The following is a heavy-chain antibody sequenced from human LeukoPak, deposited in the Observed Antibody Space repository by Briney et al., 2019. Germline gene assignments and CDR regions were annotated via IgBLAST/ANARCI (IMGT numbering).Heavy chain of an antibody. Sequence: ASVKVSCKASGYTFTSYGISWVRQAPGQGLEWMGWISSYNGSTNYAQKLQGRATMTTDTSTNTAYMELRSLRSDDTAVYYCARGSFPSDDILTGPFDNWGQGTLVTVSS. V-gene: IGHV1-18*01. J-gene: IGHJ4*02. CDR1: GYTFTSYG. CDR2: ISSYNGST. D-gene: IGHD3-9*01. CDR3: ARGSFPSDDILTGPFDN.